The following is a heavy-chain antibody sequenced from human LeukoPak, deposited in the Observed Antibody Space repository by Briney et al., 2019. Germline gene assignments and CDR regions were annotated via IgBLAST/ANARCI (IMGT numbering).Heavy chain of an antibody. CDR2: IYYSGST. Sequence: SETLSLTCTVSGGSISSYYWSWIRQPPGKGLEWIGYIYYSGSTNYNPSLKSRVTISVDTSKNQFSLKLSSVTAADTAVYYCARADEYYYGSGNYYFDYWGQGTLVTVSS. CDR3: ARADEYYYGSGNYYFDY. V-gene: IGHV4-59*01. J-gene: IGHJ4*02. CDR1: GGSISSYY. D-gene: IGHD3-10*01.